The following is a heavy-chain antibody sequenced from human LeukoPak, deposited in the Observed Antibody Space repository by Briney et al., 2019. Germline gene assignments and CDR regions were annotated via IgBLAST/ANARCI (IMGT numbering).Heavy chain of an antibody. J-gene: IGHJ3*02. CDR1: GGSISSGSYY. V-gene: IGHV4-61*02. D-gene: IGHD6-6*01. Sequence: SETLSLTCTVSGGSISSGSYYWSWIRQPAGKGLEWIGRIYTSGSTNYNPSLKSRVTISVDTSKNQFSLKLSSVTAADTAVYYCARALFEYSSSSGEGLYAFDIWGQGTMVTVSS. CDR2: IYTSGST. CDR3: ARALFEYSSSSGEGLYAFDI.